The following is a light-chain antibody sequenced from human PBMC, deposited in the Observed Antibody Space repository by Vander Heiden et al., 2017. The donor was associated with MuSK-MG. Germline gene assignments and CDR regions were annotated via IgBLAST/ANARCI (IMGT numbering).Light chain of an antibody. Sequence: EIVLTQSPATLSLSTGERATLSCRASQSIKSYLAWYQQKPGQAPRLLISDGSNRATGVPARFSGSGSGTGFTLTISSLEPEDFAVYYCQQRDSWPITFGGGTKVEIK. CDR1: QSIKSY. CDR3: QQRDSWPIT. V-gene: IGKV3-11*01. J-gene: IGKJ4*01. CDR2: DGS.